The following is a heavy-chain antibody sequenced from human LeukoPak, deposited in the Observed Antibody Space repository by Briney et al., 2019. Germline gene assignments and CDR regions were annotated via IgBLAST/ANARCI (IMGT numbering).Heavy chain of an antibody. CDR1: GASVSSYY. Sequence: PSETLSLTCTVSGASVSSYYWSWIRQPPGKKLESIGYFSYSGNTNYNPSLQSRVTISVDTSKNQSSLRLNSVTAADTAVYYCARHKGNSYGPWDDWGQGTLVTVSS. J-gene: IGHJ4*02. V-gene: IGHV4-59*08. CDR2: FSYSGNT. D-gene: IGHD3-10*01. CDR3: ARHKGNSYGPWDD.